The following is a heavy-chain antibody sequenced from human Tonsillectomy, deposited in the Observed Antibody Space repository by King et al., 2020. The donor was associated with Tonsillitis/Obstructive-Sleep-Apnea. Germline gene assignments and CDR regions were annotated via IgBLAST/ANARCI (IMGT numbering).Heavy chain of an antibody. D-gene: IGHD3-10*01. V-gene: IGHV4-34*01. CDR2: INHSGST. CDR1: GGSFSGYY. Sequence: VQLQQWGAGLLKPSETLSLTCAVYGGSFSGYYWSWIRQPPGKGLEWIGEINHSGSTNYNPSLKSRVTISVDTSKNQFSLKLSSVSAADTAVHYCARGVYIMVQGVIISYYYMDVWGKGTTVTVSS. J-gene: IGHJ6*03. CDR3: ARGVYIMVQGVIISYYYMDV.